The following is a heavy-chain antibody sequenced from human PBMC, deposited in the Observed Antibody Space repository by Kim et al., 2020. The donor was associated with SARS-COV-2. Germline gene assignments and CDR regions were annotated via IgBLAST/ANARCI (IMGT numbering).Heavy chain of an antibody. CDR3: ARASITIFGVVIIWGYYFDY. J-gene: IGHJ4*02. CDR2: INPNSGGT. Sequence: ASVKVSCKASGYTFTGYYMHWVRQAPGQGLEWMGWINPNSGGTNYAQKFQGRVTMTRDTSISTAYMELSRLRSDDTAVYYCARASITIFGVVIIWGYYFDYWGQGTLVTVSS. V-gene: IGHV1-2*02. CDR1: GYTFTGYY. D-gene: IGHD3-3*01.